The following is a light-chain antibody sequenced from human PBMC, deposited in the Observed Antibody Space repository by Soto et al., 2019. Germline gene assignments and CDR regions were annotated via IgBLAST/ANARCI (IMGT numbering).Light chain of an antibody. J-gene: IGKJ4*01. V-gene: IGKV3-15*01. CDR3: QQYHKWPIT. CDR2: GAS. Sequence: DIVMTQSPATPSVAPGERVTFSCRASQGVSRKLAWYQHKPGRAPRLLISGASTGATGIPARFSGSGSGTEFTLTISSLQSEDCAIYYCQQYHKWPITLGGGTKVDIK. CDR1: QGVSRK.